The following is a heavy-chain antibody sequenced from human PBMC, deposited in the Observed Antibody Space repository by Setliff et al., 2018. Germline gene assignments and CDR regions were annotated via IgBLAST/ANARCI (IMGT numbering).Heavy chain of an antibody. J-gene: IGHJ4*02. CDR1: GGSISSYY. CDR3: ARRYGSGSYLHYFDY. D-gene: IGHD3-10*01. V-gene: IGHV4-59*08. Sequence: SETLSLTCTVSGGSISSYYWSWIRQPPGKGLEWIGYIYYSGSTNYNPSLKSRVTISVDTSKNQFSLKLSSVTAADTAVYYCARRYGSGSYLHYFDYWGQGILVTVSS. CDR2: IYYSGST.